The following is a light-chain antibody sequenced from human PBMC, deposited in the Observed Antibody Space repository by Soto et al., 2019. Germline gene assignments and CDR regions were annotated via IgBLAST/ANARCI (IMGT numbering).Light chain of an antibody. V-gene: IGKV3-20*01. J-gene: IGKJ4*01. Sequence: EIVLTQSPGTLSLSPGERATLSCRASQSVSSSYLAWYQQKPGQAPRLLIYGASSRATGIPDRFSGSGSGTAFTLTIIRLEPEDFSVYFCQQYGSSPLTFGGGTKVKIK. CDR2: GAS. CDR1: QSVSSSY. CDR3: QQYGSSPLT.